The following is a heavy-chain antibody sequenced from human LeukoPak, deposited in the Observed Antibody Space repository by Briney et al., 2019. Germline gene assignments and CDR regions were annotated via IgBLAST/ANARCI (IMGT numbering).Heavy chain of an antibody. CDR3: ARRYCSSTSCYTRSEGYYYMDV. CDR1: GGSISTFF. D-gene: IGHD2-2*02. V-gene: IGHV4-4*07. Sequence: SETLSLTCTVSGGSISTFFWTWIRQSAGKGLEWIGRIYMGTTYYNPSVESRATISVDTSNNRFSLKLTSLTAADTAVYYCARRYCSSTSCYTRSEGYYYMDVWGKGTTVTVSS. CDR2: IYMGTT. J-gene: IGHJ6*03.